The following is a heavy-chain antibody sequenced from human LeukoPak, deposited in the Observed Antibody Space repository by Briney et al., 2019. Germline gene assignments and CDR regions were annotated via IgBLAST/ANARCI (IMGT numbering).Heavy chain of an antibody. CDR3: ARQTRCSSTSCQNWFDP. CDR1: GYSITSGYY. D-gene: IGHD2-2*01. V-gene: IGHV4-38-2*01. Sequence: SETLSLTCAVSGYSITSGYYWAWIQQPPGKGLEWIGNIYHSGSTYYNASLKSRVTISVDTSKNQFSLKLSSVTAADTAVYYCARQTRCSSTSCQNWFDPWGQGTLVTVSS. CDR2: IYHSGST. J-gene: IGHJ5*02.